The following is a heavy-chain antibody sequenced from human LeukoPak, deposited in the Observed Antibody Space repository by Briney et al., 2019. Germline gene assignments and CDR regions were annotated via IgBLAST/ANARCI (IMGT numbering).Heavy chain of an antibody. CDR1: GFTFSSYG. D-gene: IGHD3-22*01. J-gene: IGHJ4*02. CDR2: IRYDGSNK. V-gene: IGHV3-30*02. CDR3: ARVSRGPHPYYYDSRDYMDY. Sequence: GGSLRLSCAASGFTFSSYGMHWVRQAPGKGLEWVAFIRYDGSNKYYADSVKGRFTISRDNSKNTLYLQMNSLRAEDTAVYYCARVSRGPHPYYYDSRDYMDYWGQGTLVTVSS.